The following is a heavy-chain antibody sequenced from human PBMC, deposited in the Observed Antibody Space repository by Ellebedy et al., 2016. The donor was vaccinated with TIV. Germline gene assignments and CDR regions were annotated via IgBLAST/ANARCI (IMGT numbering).Heavy chain of an antibody. CDR1: GFTFSGYT. Sequence: GGSLRLXCAASGFTFSGYTMNWVRQAPGKGPEWISFISRDGTYMNYADSVRGRITISRDNAKNSLSLQMDSLRDNDTAVYYCAKGAGSGSWLIDFWGQGTLVIVSS. V-gene: IGHV3-48*02. J-gene: IGHJ4*02. CDR2: ISRDGTYM. CDR3: AKGAGSGSWLIDF. D-gene: IGHD3-9*01.